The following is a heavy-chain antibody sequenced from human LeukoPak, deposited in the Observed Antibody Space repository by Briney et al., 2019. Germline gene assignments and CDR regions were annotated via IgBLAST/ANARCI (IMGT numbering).Heavy chain of an antibody. CDR1: GGSISSYY. CDR2: IYYSGST. J-gene: IGHJ4*02. Sequence: SSETLSLTCTVSGGSISSYYWSWIRQPPGKGLEWIGYIYYSGSTNYNPSLKSRVTISVDTSKNQFSLKLSSVTAADTAVYYCARGKRYSSSSNYDYWGQGTLVTVSS. CDR3: ARGKRYSSSSNYDY. V-gene: IGHV4-59*01. D-gene: IGHD6-6*01.